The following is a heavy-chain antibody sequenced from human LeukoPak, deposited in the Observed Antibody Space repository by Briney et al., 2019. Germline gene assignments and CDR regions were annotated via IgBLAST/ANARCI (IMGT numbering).Heavy chain of an antibody. CDR2: ISYDGSNK. Sequence: GGSLRLSCAASGFTFSSYAMTWVRQAPGKGLEWVAVISYDGSNKDYADSVKGRFTISRDNSKNTLYLQMNSLRAEDTAVYYCARGPPQAYCGGDCQTYFDYWGQGTLVTVSS. J-gene: IGHJ4*02. D-gene: IGHD2-21*02. CDR3: ARGPPQAYCGGDCQTYFDY. CDR1: GFTFSSYA. V-gene: IGHV3-30-3*01.